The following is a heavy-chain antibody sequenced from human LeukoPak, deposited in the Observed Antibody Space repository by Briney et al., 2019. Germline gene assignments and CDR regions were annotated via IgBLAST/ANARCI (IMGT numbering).Heavy chain of an antibody. V-gene: IGHV4-39*01. J-gene: IGHJ3*02. CDR3: ARQPRYCSGGSCLDDAFDI. CDR2: IYYSGST. Sequence: PSETLFLTCTVSGGSISSSSYYWGWIRQPPGKGLEWIGSIYYSGSTYYNPSLKSRVTISVDTSKNQFSLKLSSVTAADTAVYYCARQPRYCSGGSCLDDAFDIWGQGTMVTVSS. CDR1: GGSISSSSYY. D-gene: IGHD2-15*01.